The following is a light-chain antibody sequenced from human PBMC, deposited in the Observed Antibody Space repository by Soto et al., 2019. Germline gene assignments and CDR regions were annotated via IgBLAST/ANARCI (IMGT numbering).Light chain of an antibody. CDR1: QSVSSY. Sequence: EIVLTQSPATLSLSPGERATLSCRASQSVSSYLAWYQQKPGQAPRLLIYDASNRATGIPARFSGGGSGTDFTLTISSLEPEDFAVYYCQRRSNWPPRTFGQGTKVEIK. J-gene: IGKJ1*01. V-gene: IGKV3-11*01. CDR3: QRRSNWPPRT. CDR2: DAS.